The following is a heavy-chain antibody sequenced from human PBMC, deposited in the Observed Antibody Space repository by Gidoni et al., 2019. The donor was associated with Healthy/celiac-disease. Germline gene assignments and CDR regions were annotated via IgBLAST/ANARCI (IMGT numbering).Heavy chain of an antibody. CDR2: IGTAGDT. V-gene: IGHV3-13*01. D-gene: IGHD6-19*01. J-gene: IGHJ3*02. Sequence: EVQLVESGGGLVQPGGSLRLSCAASGFTLSSYDMHWVRKATGKGLEWVSAIGTAGDTYYPGSVKGRFTISRENAKNSLYLQMNSLRAGDTAVYYCARAGSSGWYQNAFDIWGQGTMVTVSS. CDR3: ARAGSSGWYQNAFDI. CDR1: GFTLSSYD.